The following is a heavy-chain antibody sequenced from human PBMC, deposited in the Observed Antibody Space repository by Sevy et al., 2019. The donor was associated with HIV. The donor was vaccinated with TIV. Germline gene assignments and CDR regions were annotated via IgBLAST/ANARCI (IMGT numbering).Heavy chain of an antibody. V-gene: IGHV3-30*03. CDR2: ISFDGSDK. D-gene: IGHD2-21*02. CDR1: GFSFSTHA. J-gene: IGHJ4*02. Sequence: GGSLRLSCAASGFSFSTHAMHWVRQAPGKGLEWVAVISFDGSDKYYTDSVKGRFTISRDDSKNTLLLQVSSLRAEDTAVYYCARDAGYSTDCYPGYWGQGTLVTVS. CDR3: ARDAGYSTDCYPGY.